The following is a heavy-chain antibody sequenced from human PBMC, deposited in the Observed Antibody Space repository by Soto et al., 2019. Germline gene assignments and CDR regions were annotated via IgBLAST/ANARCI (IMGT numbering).Heavy chain of an antibody. J-gene: IGHJ4*02. D-gene: IGHD6-19*01. CDR1: GFTFGDSY. Sequence: GGSLRLSCAGSGFTFGDSYMSWIRQAPGKGLEWLSYISPGSRYPAYADSVKGRFTISRDNAKRSLYLQMMSLRAEDTAVYYCLIAVAGSFAPDYWGQGTLVTVST. CDR3: LIAVAGSFAPDY. CDR2: ISPGSRYP. V-gene: IGHV3-11*06.